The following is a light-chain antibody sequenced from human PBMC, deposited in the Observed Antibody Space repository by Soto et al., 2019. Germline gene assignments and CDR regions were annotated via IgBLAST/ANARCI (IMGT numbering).Light chain of an antibody. CDR3: QQYRSTFWP. Sequence: EIVLTQSPGTLSLSPGERTTLSCRASQSISSSYLAWYQQKPGQAPRLLVYGASSRATGIPDRFSGSGSGTDFTLTISRLEPEDFALYYCQQYRSTFWPLGQGTKVEIK. V-gene: IGKV3-20*01. J-gene: IGKJ1*01. CDR2: GAS. CDR1: QSISSSY.